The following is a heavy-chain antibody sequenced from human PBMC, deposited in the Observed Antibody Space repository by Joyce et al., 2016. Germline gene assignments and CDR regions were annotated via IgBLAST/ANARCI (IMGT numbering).Heavy chain of an antibody. CDR3: TSGSGTGWFDP. D-gene: IGHD6-13*01. Sequence: EVYLVESGGGLVQPGGSLRLSCAASGFSFRYFWMDWVRQAPGKGVEWVAQINEDGSEKNYMDSLRGRFTISRDNAKNSVDLQINSLRVEDTAVYYCTSGSGTGWFDPWGQGTLVTVSS. CDR1: GFSFRYFW. V-gene: IGHV3-7*03. J-gene: IGHJ5*02. CDR2: INEDGSEK.